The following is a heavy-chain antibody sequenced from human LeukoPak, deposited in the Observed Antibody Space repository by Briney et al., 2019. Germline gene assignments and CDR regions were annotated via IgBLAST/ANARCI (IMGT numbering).Heavy chain of an antibody. CDR3: ARDRSSTYFDY. CDR2: IGDSGVPT. Sequence: GGSLRLSCAASQFTFTTYAMSWVRQAPGRGLEWVSSIGDSGVPTYYADSVKGRFTISRDNSQNTLYLQMNSLGADDTAVYYCARDRSSTYFDYWAQGTPVTVSS. J-gene: IGHJ4*02. V-gene: IGHV3-23*01. D-gene: IGHD2-2*01. CDR1: QFTFTTYA.